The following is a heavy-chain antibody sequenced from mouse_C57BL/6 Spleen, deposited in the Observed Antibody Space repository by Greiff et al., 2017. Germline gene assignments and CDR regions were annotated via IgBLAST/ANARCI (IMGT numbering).Heavy chain of an antibody. CDR3: ARDYANPSFDY. J-gene: IGHJ2*01. Sequence: VQLQQPGAELVRPGTSVKLSCKASGYTFTSYWMHWVKQRPGQGLEWIGVIDPSDSYTNYNQKFKGKATLTVDTSSSTAYMQLSSLTSEDSAVYYCARDYANPSFDYWGQGTTLTVSS. CDR2: IDPSDSYT. V-gene: IGHV1-59*01. D-gene: IGHD2-4*01. CDR1: GYTFTSYW.